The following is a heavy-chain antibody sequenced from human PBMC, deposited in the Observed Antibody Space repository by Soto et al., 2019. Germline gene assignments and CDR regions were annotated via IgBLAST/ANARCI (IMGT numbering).Heavy chain of an antibody. CDR1: GFSLSTSGVG. V-gene: IGHV2-5*02. CDR2: IYWDDDK. CDR3: AHWYYYDSSGYYRYYFDY. D-gene: IGHD3-22*01. Sequence: QITLKESGPTLVKPTQTLTLTCTFSGFSLSTSGVGVGWIRQPPGKALEWLALIYWDDDKRYSPPLKSRLTITKDTSKNQVVLTMTNMDPVDTATYYCAHWYYYDSSGYYRYYFDYWGQGTLVTVSS. J-gene: IGHJ4*02.